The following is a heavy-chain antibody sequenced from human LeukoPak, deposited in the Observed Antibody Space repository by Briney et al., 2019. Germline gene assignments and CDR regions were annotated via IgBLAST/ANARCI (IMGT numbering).Heavy chain of an antibody. J-gene: IGHJ3*02. CDR2: ISGSGGST. V-gene: IGHV3-23*01. Sequence: GGSLRLSCAASGFTFSSYAMSWVRQAPGKGLEWVSAISGSGGSTYYADSVKGWFTISRDNSKNTLYLQMNSLRAEDTAVYYCAKDHLYYYDSSGYYYDAFDIWGQGTMVTVSS. CDR3: AKDHLYYYDSSGYYYDAFDI. D-gene: IGHD3-22*01. CDR1: GFTFSSYA.